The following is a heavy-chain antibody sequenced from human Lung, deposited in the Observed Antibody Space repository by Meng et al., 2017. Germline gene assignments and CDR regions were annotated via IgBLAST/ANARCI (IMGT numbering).Heavy chain of an antibody. J-gene: IGHJ4*02. Sequence: QLTLQDSGPRLVQPSGTLSLACAVSGDSITRTQWWSWLRQTPGKGLEWIGEISHSGSTVYRPSLQGRVSISLDKSNNEFSLKLTSVTAADTAVYYCARETLRELGLFHYWGQGILVTVSS. CDR2: ISHSGST. CDR3: ARETLRELGLFHY. CDR1: GDSITRTQW. V-gene: IGHV4-4*02. D-gene: IGHD1-7*01.